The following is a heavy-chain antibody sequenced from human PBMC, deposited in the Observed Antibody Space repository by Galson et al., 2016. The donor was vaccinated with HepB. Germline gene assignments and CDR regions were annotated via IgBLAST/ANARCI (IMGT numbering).Heavy chain of an antibody. CDR2: ISTTSSNT. CDR3: VQGSTAPAV. V-gene: IGHV3-11*06. J-gene: IGHJ6*04. D-gene: IGHD1-26*01. Sequence: SLRLSCAASGFTFSDHYMSWVRQAPGKGLEWVSYISTTSSNTKYADSVKGRFTISRDNAKNSLYLQMNSLRAEDTAVYYCVQGSTAPAVWGKGTTVTVSS. CDR1: GFTFSDHY.